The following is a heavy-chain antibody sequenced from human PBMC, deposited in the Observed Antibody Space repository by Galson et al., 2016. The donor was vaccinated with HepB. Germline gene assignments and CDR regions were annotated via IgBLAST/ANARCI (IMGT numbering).Heavy chain of an antibody. D-gene: IGHD3-22*01. CDR2: IHLGGHDI. Sequence: SLRLSCAASGFTFSSYAVSWVRQAPGKGLEWVSAIHLGGHDIYYADSVKGRFTISRDDYNSMLYLQMNSLRAEDTAVYYCTKHEVRTHDYWGQGTLVTVSS. V-gene: IGHV3-23*01. CDR3: TKHEVRTHDY. CDR1: GFTFSSYA. J-gene: IGHJ4*02.